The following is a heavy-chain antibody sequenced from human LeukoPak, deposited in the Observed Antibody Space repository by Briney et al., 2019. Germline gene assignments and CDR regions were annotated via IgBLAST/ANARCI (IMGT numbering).Heavy chain of an antibody. CDR3: ARHRGLGYCSSTICYDAFDT. CDR2: IYPGDSDT. CDR1: GYSFTSYW. J-gene: IGHJ3*02. V-gene: IGHV5-51*01. Sequence: GESLKISCKGSGYSFTSYWIGWVRQMPGKGLEWMGIIYPGDSDTRYSPSFQGQVTISADKSISTAYLQWSSLKASDTAMYYCARHRGLGYCSSTICYDAFDTWGQGTMVTVSS. D-gene: IGHD2-2*01.